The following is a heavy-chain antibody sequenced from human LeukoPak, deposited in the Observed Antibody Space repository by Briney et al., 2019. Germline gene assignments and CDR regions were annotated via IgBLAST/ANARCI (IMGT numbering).Heavy chain of an antibody. V-gene: IGHV4-39*07. CDR3: ARDYLDILTGFYYYMDV. D-gene: IGHD3-9*01. CDR1: GGSISSSSYY. J-gene: IGHJ6*03. Sequence: SETLSLTCTVSGGSISSSSYYWGWIRQPPGKGLEWIGSIYYSGSTWSSLKSRVTISIDASKNKFSLKLSSVTAADTAVYYCARDYLDILTGFYYYMDVWGKGTTVTISS. CDR2: IYYSGST.